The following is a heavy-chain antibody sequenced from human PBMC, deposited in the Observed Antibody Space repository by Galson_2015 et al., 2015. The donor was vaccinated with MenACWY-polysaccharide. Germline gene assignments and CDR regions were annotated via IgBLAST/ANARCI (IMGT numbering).Heavy chain of an antibody. CDR1: GYTFTSYY. J-gene: IGHJ6*02. V-gene: IGHV1-46*01. CDR2: INPSGAGT. D-gene: IGHD5-18*01. CDR3: AREVDTAMATGISYYYGMDV. Sequence: SVKVSCKASGYTFTSYYMHWVRQAPGQGLEWMGIINPSGAGTSYAQKFQGRVTMTRDTSTDTVYMERSSLRSEDTAVYYCAREVDTAMATGISYYYGMDVWGQGTTVTVSS.